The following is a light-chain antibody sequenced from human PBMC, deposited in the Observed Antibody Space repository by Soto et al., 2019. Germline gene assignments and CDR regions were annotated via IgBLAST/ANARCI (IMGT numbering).Light chain of an antibody. Sequence: EIVMTQSPATLSVSPGERATLSCRASQSVSSRDLAWYQQKPGQAPRLLVYGASTRATGIPDRFSGSGSGTDFTLTISRLEPEDFAVYYCQQYGSSPRGTFGQGTKVDIK. V-gene: IGKV3-20*01. CDR1: QSVSSRD. CDR2: GAS. J-gene: IGKJ1*01. CDR3: QQYGSSPRGT.